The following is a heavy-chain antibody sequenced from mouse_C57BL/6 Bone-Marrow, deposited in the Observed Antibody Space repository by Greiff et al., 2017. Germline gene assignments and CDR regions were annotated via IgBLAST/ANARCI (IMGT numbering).Heavy chain of an antibody. CDR1: GYAFSSSW. J-gene: IGHJ4*01. V-gene: IGHV1-82*01. CDR2: IYPGDGDT. CDR3: AIRSGDY. Sequence: VQLQQSGPELVKPGASVKISCKASGYAFSSSWMNWVKQRPGKGLEWIGRIYPGDGDTNYNGKFKGKATLTADKSSSTAYMQLSSLTSEDSAVYFCAIRSGDYWGQGTSVTVSS.